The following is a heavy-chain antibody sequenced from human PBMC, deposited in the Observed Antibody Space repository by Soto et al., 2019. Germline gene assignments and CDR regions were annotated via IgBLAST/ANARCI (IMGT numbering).Heavy chain of an antibody. J-gene: IGHJ5*02. CDR3: ARARIVGATYRWFDP. CDR2: IYYSGST. CDR1: GGSISSYY. D-gene: IGHD1-26*01. V-gene: IGHV4-59*01. Sequence: PSETLSLTCTVSGGSISSYYWSWIRQSPGKGLEWIGYIYYSGSTNYNLSLKSRVTISVDTSKNQFSLKLSSVTAADTAVYYCARARIVGATYRWFDPWGQGTLVTVSS.